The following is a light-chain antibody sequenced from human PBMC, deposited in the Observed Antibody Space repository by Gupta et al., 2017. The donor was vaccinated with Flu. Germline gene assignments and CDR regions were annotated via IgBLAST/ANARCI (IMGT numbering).Light chain of an antibody. V-gene: IGLV2-23*02. J-gene: IGLJ3*02. CDR3: SSYAGSSTWV. Sequence: QSALTQPASVSGSPGPSTAIPCTGTSSDVGGYNLVSWYQHRPGKAPKLIMLEVSRRPAGLSDRVSVSKSGNTASLTISGLQAEDDADYHCSSYAGSSTWVFGGGTKLTVL. CDR2: EVS. CDR1: SSDVGGYNL.